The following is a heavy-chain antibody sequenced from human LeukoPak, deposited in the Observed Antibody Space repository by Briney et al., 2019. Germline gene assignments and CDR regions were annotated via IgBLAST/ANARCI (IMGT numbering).Heavy chain of an antibody. D-gene: IGHD1-1*01. Sequence: GASVKVSCKASGYTFTNYDINWVRQATGQGLEWMGWMNPNSGTTGYAQKFLGRVTITRNTSISTTYMELSSLRSEDPAVYYCARGRSPGTSMEYYYYMDVWGKGTTVTVSS. CDR2: MNPNSGTT. J-gene: IGHJ6*03. CDR3: ARGRSPGTSMEYYYYMDV. CDR1: GYTFTNYD. V-gene: IGHV1-8*03.